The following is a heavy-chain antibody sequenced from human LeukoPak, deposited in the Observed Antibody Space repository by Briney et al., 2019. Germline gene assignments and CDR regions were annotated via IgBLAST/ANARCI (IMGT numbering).Heavy chain of an antibody. Sequence: GGSLRLSCAASGFTFSSYAMSWVRQAPGKGLEWVSTISGSGGSTHYADSVKGRFTISRDNARNSLFLQMNSLRAEDTALYYCARGEYYYNSTGYLNWFDPWGQGTLVTVSS. D-gene: IGHD3-22*01. V-gene: IGHV3-23*01. CDR3: ARGEYYYNSTGYLNWFDP. CDR1: GFTFSSYA. J-gene: IGHJ5*02. CDR2: ISGSGGST.